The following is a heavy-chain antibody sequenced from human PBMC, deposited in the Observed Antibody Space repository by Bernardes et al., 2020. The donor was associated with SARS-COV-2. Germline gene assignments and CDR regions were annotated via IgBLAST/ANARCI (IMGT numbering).Heavy chain of an antibody. J-gene: IGHJ4*02. Sequence: GWSLRLSCAASGFTFSHSSMNWVRQAPGKGLEWVSFISTGSNFIYYADSVKGRFTISRDNAKNSLYLQMNSLRTEDTAVYYCARGVGSGSYPSDYWGQGTLVTVSS. CDR2: ISTGSNFI. V-gene: IGHV3-21*01. D-gene: IGHD1-26*01. CDR3: ARGVGSGSYPSDY. CDR1: GFTFSHSS.